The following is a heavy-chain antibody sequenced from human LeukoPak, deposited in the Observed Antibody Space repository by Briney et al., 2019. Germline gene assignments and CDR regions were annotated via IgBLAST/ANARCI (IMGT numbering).Heavy chain of an antibody. Sequence: ASVKVSCKASGGTFSSYAISWVRQAPGQGLEWMGWINPNSGGTNYAQKFQGRVTMTRDTSISTAYMELSRLRSDDTAVYYCARGLPSYSSGWWDYWGQGTLVTVSS. V-gene: IGHV1-2*02. J-gene: IGHJ4*02. CDR3: ARGLPSYSSGWWDY. CDR2: INPNSGGT. CDR1: GGTFSSYA. D-gene: IGHD6-19*01.